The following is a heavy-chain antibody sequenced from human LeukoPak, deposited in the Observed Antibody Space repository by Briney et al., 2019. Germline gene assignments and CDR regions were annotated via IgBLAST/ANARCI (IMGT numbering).Heavy chain of an antibody. CDR1: GSSISSYY. CDR2: IYYSGST. CDR3: ARDIGLLGLPYYFDY. J-gene: IGHJ4*02. D-gene: IGHD3/OR15-3a*01. Sequence: SETLSLTCTVSGSSISSYYWSWIRQPPGKGLEWIGYIYYSGSTNYNPSLKSRVTISVGTSKNQFSLKLSSVTAADTAVYYCARDIGLLGLPYYFDYWGQGTLVTVSS. V-gene: IGHV4-59*01.